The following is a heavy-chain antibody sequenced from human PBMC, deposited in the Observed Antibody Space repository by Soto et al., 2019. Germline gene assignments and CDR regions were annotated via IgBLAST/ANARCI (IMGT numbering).Heavy chain of an antibody. CDR3: VRGGVGVNDAFDI. CDR2: IAFTGTNI. Sequence: LVQSWGGVVQPGGSLRLSCAASGFTLSNYTMHWVRQAPDKGLEWVAVIAFTGTNIYYAEFVKGRFSVFRDSSTNSLHLQLNSLTVDDAALYFCVRGGVGVNDAFDIWGLGTTVAVSA. D-gene: IGHD2-8*01. CDR1: GFTLSNYT. V-gene: IGHV3-30-3*01. J-gene: IGHJ3*02.